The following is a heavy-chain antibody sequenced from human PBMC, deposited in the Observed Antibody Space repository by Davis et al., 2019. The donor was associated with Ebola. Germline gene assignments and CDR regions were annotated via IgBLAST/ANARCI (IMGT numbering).Heavy chain of an antibody. CDR1: GFTFSSYW. CDR3: VGAFNI. Sequence: HTGGSLRLSCAASGFTFSSYWMHWVRQGPGKGLMWVSRISPDGSITLYADSVKGRFTISRDNAKNTLFLQMNSLGAEDTAVYYCVGAFNIWGQGTMVTVSS. J-gene: IGHJ3*02. V-gene: IGHV3-74*01. CDR2: ISPDGSIT.